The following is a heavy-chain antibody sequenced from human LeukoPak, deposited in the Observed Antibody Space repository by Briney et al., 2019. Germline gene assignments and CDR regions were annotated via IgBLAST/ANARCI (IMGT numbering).Heavy chain of an antibody. J-gene: IGHJ4*02. CDR2: IRYDASNK. V-gene: IGHV3-30*02. CDR3: AGDFDY. Sequence: GGSLRLSCAASGLTFSNYGMHWVRQAPGKGLEWVAFIRYDASNKYYADSVKGRFTISRDNSENTPYLQMNRLGVEDTAVYYCAGDFDYWGQGTLVTVSS. CDR1: GLTFSNYG.